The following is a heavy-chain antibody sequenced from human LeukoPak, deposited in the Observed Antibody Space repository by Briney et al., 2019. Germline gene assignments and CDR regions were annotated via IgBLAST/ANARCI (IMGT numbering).Heavy chain of an antibody. CDR1: GGSISSGGYS. CDR3: ARRGMATTEGDLGY. D-gene: IGHD5-24*01. CDR2: INHSGST. J-gene: IGHJ4*02. V-gene: IGHV4-34*01. Sequence: SETLSLTCAVSGGSISSGGYSWSWIRQPPGKGLEWIGEINHSGSTNYNPSLKSRVTISVDTSKNQFSLKLSSVTAADTAVYYCARRGMATTEGDLGYWGQGTLVTVSS.